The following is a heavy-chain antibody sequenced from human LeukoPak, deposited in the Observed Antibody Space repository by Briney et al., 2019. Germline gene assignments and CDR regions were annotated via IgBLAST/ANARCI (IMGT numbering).Heavy chain of an antibody. Sequence: ASVKVSCKASGYTFTSYDINWVRQATGQGLEWMGWMNPNSGTTGYAQKFQGRVTITRNTSISTAYMELSSLRSEDTAVYYCARVRSGYSSPYYFDYWGQGTLVTVSS. V-gene: IGHV1-8*03. CDR1: GYTFTSYD. CDR3: ARVRSGYSSPYYFDY. D-gene: IGHD6-13*01. CDR2: MNPNSGTT. J-gene: IGHJ4*02.